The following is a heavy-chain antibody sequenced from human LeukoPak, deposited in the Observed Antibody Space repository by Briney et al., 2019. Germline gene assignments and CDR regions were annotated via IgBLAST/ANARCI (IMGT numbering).Heavy chain of an antibody. V-gene: IGHV4-30-2*01. CDR1: GGSISSGGYY. CDR3: ARSLTGTAQPFDY. J-gene: IGHJ4*02. D-gene: IGHD1-20*01. CDR2: IYHSGST. Sequence: TSQTLSLTCTVSGGSISSGGYYWSWIRQPPGKGLEWIGYIYHSGSTYYNPSLKSRVTVSVDRSKNQFSLKLSSVTAADTAVYYCARSLTGTAQPFDYWGQGTLVTVSS.